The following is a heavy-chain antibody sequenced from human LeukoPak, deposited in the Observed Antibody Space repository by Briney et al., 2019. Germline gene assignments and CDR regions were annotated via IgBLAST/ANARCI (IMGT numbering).Heavy chain of an antibody. D-gene: IGHD5-24*01. CDR3: TTARRTMATIWNYYYYMDV. CDR2: IKSKTDGGTT. J-gene: IGHJ6*03. V-gene: IGHV3-15*01. CDR1: GFTFSNAW. Sequence: PGGSLRLSCAASGFTFSNAWMSWVRQAPGKGLEWVGRIKSKTDGGTTDYAAPVKGRFTISRDDSKNTLYLQMNSLKTEDTAVYYCTTARRTMATIWNYYYYMDVWGKGTTVTISS.